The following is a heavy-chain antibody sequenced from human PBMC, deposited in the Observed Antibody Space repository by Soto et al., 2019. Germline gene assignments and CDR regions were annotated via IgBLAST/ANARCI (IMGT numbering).Heavy chain of an antibody. CDR1: RYTFTIYV. V-gene: IGHV1-8*01. Sequence: ASVKVSCKASRYTFTIYVINWVGQATGQGLEWMGWMNPNSGNTGYAQKFQGRVTMTRNTSISTAYMELSSLRYECSAVHCCVSEMSARRTGWFGSWG. CDR3: VSEMSARRTGWFGS. J-gene: IGHJ5*01. CDR2: MNPNSGNT.